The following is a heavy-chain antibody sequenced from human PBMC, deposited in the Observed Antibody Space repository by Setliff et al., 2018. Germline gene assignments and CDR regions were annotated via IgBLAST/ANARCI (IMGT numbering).Heavy chain of an antibody. CDR1: GYNFASYW. CDR2: IYPDDSDT. CDR3: ARQIGSSLSHFYYYMDV. V-gene: IGHV5-51*01. Sequence: PGESLKISCKGSGYNFASYWIAWVRQMPGKGLEWMGIIYPDDSDTRYSPSFQGQVTISADKSISTAYLQWSSLKASDTAMYYCARQIGSSLSHFYYYMDVWGKGTMVTVSS. J-gene: IGHJ6*03. D-gene: IGHD6-19*01.